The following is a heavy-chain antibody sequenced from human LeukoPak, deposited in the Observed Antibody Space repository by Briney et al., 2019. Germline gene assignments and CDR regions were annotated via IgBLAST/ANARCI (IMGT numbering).Heavy chain of an antibody. V-gene: IGHV3-9*01. CDR2: INWNSGNI. Sequence: GGSLRLSCAASGFTFDDYAMHWVRQAPGKGLEWVSGINWNSGNIGCAGSVKGRFTISRDNAKNSLYLQMSSLRAEDTALYYCAKATSARQFDYWGQGTLVTVSS. D-gene: IGHD6-6*01. CDR1: GFTFDDYA. CDR3: AKATSARQFDY. J-gene: IGHJ4*02.